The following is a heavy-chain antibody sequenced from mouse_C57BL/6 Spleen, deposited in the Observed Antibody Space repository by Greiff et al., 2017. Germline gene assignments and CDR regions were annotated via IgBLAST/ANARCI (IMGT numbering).Heavy chain of an antibody. D-gene: IGHD2-3*01. CDR3: ARRDGYYYAMDY. CDR1: GYTFTSYG. CDR2: IYPRSGNT. J-gene: IGHJ4*01. Sequence: VKLMESGAELARPGASVKLSCKASGYTFTSYGISWVKQRTGQGLEWIGEIYPRSGNTYYNEKFKGKATLTADKSSSTAYMELRSLTSEDSAVYFCARRDGYYYAMDYWGQGTSVTVSS. V-gene: IGHV1-81*01.